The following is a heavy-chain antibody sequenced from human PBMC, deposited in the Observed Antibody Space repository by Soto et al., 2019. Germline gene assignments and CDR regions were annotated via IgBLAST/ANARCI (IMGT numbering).Heavy chain of an antibody. D-gene: IGHD2-15*01. Sequence: QVQLVQSGAEVKKPGASVKVSCKASGYTFTSFGISWVRQAPGQGLEWMGWISAYNGNTNYAENLQGRVTMTTDTSTSTAYMELRSLIADDTAVYYCARDHRGGTDDCDIWGQGTMVTVSS. CDR2: ISAYNGNT. CDR1: GYTFTSFG. V-gene: IGHV1-18*01. J-gene: IGHJ3*02. CDR3: ARDHRGGTDDCDI.